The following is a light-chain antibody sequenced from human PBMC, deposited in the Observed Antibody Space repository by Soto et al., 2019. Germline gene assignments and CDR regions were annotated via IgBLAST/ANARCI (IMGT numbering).Light chain of an antibody. CDR3: QSYDSSLVAWV. CDR2: GNI. J-gene: IGLJ3*02. CDR1: SSNLGTGYD. Sequence: QSVLTQPPSVSGAPGQRVTIPCTGNSSNLGTGYDVNWYQQLPQTAPKLLIYGNINRPSGVPDRFSGSKPGTSASLAITGIQAEDEADYFCQSYDSSLVAWVFGGGTKVTVL. V-gene: IGLV1-40*01.